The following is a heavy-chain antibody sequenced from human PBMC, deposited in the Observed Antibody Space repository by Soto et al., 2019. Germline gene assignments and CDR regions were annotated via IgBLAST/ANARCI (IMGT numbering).Heavy chain of an antibody. CDR1: GYTFTSYD. CDR3: ARGPMVRGVTPFYY. CDR2: MNPNSGNT. Sequence: ASVKVSCKASGYTFTSYDINWVRQATGQGLEWMGWMNPNSGNTGYAQKFQGRVTMTRNTSISTAYMELSSLRSEDTAVYYCARGPMVRGVTPFYYWGQGPLVILSS. V-gene: IGHV1-8*01. J-gene: IGHJ4*02. D-gene: IGHD3-10*01.